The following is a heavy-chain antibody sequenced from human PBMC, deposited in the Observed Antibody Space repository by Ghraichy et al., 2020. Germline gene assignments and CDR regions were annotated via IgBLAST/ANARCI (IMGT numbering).Heavy chain of an antibody. CDR1: GYTLTELS. Sequence: ASVKVSCKVSGYTLTELSMHWVRQAPGKGLEWMGSFDPEDGETVYAQNFQGRVTVTEDTSTDTAYMELSSLTSEDTAIYYCATGVDYDTGSDFWGQGTLVTVSS. V-gene: IGHV1-24*01. D-gene: IGHD3-9*01. CDR2: FDPEDGET. J-gene: IGHJ4*02. CDR3: ATGVDYDTGSDF.